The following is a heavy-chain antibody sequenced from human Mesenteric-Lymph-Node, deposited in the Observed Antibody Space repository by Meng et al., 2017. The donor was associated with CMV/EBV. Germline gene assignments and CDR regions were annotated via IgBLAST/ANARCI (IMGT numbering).Heavy chain of an antibody. J-gene: IGHJ6*02. Sequence: GESLKISCAASGFTFSSYSMNWVRQAPGKGLEWVSYISSSSSTIYYADSVKGRFTISRDNAKNSLYLQMNSLRAEDTAVYYCARETDCSSTSCYLSQGYYYGMDVWGQGTTVTVSS. CDR3: ARETDCSSTSCYLSQGYYYGMDV. V-gene: IGHV3-48*04. CDR1: GFTFSSYS. CDR2: ISSSSSTI. D-gene: IGHD2-2*01.